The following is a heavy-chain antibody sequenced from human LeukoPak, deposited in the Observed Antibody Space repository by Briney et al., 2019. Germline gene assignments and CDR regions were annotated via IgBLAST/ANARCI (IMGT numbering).Heavy chain of an antibody. CDR3: ARESTLDI. V-gene: IGHV1-2*02. Sequence: ASVKVSCKASGYTFSGYFIHWVRQAPGQGLEWMGWINPNSGGTNYAQNLQGRVTMTRDTSISTAYMDLSRLESDDTAVYYCARESTLDIWGQGTMVTVSS. CDR2: INPNSGGT. CDR1: GYTFSGYF. J-gene: IGHJ3*02.